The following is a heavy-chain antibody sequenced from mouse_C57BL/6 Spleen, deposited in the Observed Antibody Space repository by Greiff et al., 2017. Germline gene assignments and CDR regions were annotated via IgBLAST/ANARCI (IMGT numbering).Heavy chain of an antibody. J-gene: IGHJ1*03. Sequence: VKLQESGAELVKPGASVKISCKASGYAFSSYWMNWVKQRPGKGLEWIGQIYPGDGDTNYNGKFKGKATLTADKSSSTAYMQLSSLTSEDSAVYFCARSGGLWYFDVWGTGTTVTVSS. V-gene: IGHV1-80*01. CDR2: IYPGDGDT. CDR3: ARSGGLWYFDV. CDR1: GYAFSSYW. D-gene: IGHD1-1*02.